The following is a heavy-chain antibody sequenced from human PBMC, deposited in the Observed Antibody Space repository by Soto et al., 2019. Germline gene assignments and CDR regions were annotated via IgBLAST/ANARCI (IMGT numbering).Heavy chain of an antibody. CDR3: ARRREGGVATH. J-gene: IGHJ4*02. CDR1: GGSLSGYY. V-gene: IGHV4-34*01. D-gene: IGHD5-12*01. CDR2: IKDGGRT. Sequence: QVQLQQWGAGLLKPSETLSLNCAVNGGSLSGYYWSWIRQPPGKGLEWIGEIKDGGRTNYSPSLTSRATISSETSHTQLSLRGYSVTAADTGVYYCARRREGGVATHWDQGTLVTVSS.